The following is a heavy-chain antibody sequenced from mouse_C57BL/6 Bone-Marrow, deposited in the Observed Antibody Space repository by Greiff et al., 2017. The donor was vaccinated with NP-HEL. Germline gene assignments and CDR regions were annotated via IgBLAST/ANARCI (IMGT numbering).Heavy chain of an antibody. V-gene: IGHV5-6*02. CDR2: ISSGGSYT. CDR1: GFTFSSYG. D-gene: IGHD2-4*01. CDR3: ARRMIRNYFDY. J-gene: IGHJ2*01. Sequence: EVMLVESGGDLVKPGGSLKLSCAASGFTFSSYGMSWVRQTPDKRLEWVATISSGGSYTYYPDSVKGRFTISRDNAKNTLYLQMSSLKSEDTAMYYCARRMIRNYFDYWGQGTTLTVSS.